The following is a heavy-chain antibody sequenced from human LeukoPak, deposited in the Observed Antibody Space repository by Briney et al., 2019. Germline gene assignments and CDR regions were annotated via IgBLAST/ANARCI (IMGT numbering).Heavy chain of an antibody. D-gene: IGHD3-22*01. CDR3: ARVAGYYDSSGYYYGGDYFDY. Sequence: SVKVSCKASGGTFSSYAISWVRQAPGQGLEWMGGIIPIFGTANYAQKFQGRVTITTDESTSTAYMELSSLRSEDTAVYYCARVAGYYDSSGYYYGGDYFDYGGQGTLVTVSS. CDR2: IIPIFGTA. J-gene: IGHJ4*02. CDR1: GGTFSSYA. V-gene: IGHV1-69*05.